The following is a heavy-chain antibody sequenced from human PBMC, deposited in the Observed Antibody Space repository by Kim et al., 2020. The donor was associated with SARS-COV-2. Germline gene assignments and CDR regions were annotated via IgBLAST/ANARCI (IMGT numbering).Heavy chain of an antibody. D-gene: IGHD3-22*01. CDR2: FDPEDGET. V-gene: IGHV1-24*01. Sequence: ASVKVSCKVSGYTLTELSMHWVRQAPGKGLEWMGGFDPEDGETIYAQKFQGRVTMTEDTSTDTAYMELSSLRSEDTDVYYCAIAPANYYDSSGYSYYYYYGMDVWGQGGTVTVSS. CDR1: GYTLTELS. J-gene: IGHJ6*02. CDR3: AIAPANYYDSSGYSYYYYYGMDV.